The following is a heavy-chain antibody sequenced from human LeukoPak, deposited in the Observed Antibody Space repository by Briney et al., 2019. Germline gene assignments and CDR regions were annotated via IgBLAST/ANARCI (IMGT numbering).Heavy chain of an antibody. D-gene: IGHD3-16*02. CDR1: GGSISSSSYY. Sequence: SETLSLTCTVSGGSISSSSYYWGWIRQPPGKGLEWIGSIYYSGSTYYNPSLKSRVTISVDTSKNQFSLKLSSVTAADTAVYYCARVPLGDYVWGSYRLPLWGQGTLVTVSS. CDR3: ARVPLGDYVWGSYRLPL. CDR2: IYYSGST. J-gene: IGHJ4*02. V-gene: IGHV4-39*07.